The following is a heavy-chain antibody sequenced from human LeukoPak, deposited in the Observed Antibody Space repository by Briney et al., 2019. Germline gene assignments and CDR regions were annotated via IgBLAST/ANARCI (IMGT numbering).Heavy chain of an antibody. CDR2: ISYDGSNK. D-gene: IGHD2-2*01. Sequence: GRSLRLSCAASGFTFSSCAMHWVRQARGKGLEGGAVISYDGSNKYYADSVKGRFTISRDNSKNTLYLQMNSLRAEDTAVYYCARDLDPYCSSTSCYRGFDPWGQGTLVTVSS. CDR3: ARDLDPYCSSTSCYRGFDP. J-gene: IGHJ5*02. CDR1: GFTFSSCA. V-gene: IGHV3-30*01.